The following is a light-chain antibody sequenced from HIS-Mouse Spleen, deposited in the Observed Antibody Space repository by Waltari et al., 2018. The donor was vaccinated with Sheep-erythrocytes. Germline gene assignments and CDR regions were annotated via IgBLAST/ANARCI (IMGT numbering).Light chain of an antibody. CDR3: CSYAGSSTPWV. J-gene: IGLJ3*02. Sequence: QSALTQPASVSGSPGQSIPISCPGTRSDVGRYNLVSWYQQHPGKAPKLMIYEGSKRPSGVSNRFSGSKSGNTASLTISGLQAEDEADYYCCSYAGSSTPWVFGGGTKLTVL. CDR1: RSDVGRYNL. CDR2: EGS. V-gene: IGLV2-23*01.